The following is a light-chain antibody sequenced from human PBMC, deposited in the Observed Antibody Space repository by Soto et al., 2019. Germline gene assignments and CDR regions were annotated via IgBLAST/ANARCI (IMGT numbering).Light chain of an antibody. CDR2: KAS. CDR3: QQYDSYPLT. V-gene: IGKV1-5*03. CDR1: QSISIW. J-gene: IGKJ4*01. Sequence: DIQMTQSPSTLSASVGDRVTITCRASQSISIWLAWYQQKPGRAPKFLIYKASDLENGVPSRFCGSGSGTEFALTISSLQPDDFATYYCQQYDSYPLTFGGGTKVEIK.